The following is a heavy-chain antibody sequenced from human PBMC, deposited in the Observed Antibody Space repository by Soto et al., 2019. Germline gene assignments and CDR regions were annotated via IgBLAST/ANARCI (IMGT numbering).Heavy chain of an antibody. CDR1: GFTFSSYA. CDR2: ISYDGSNK. D-gene: IGHD6-19*01. J-gene: IGHJ4*02. CDR3: ARDVGSIAVAGGGY. V-gene: IGHV3-30-3*01. Sequence: QVQLVESGGGVVQPGRSLRLSCAASGFTFSSYAMHWVRQAPGKGLEWVAVISYDGSNKYYADSVKGRFTISRDNSKNTLYLQMNSLRAEDTAVYYCARDVGSIAVAGGGYWGQGTLVIVSS.